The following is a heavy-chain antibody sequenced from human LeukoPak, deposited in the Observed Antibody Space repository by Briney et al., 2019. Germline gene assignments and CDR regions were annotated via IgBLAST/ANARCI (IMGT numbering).Heavy chain of an antibody. J-gene: IGHJ4*02. Sequence: GGSLRLSCAASGFTFSSYAMSWVRQAPGKGLEWVSSISNSGGSTYYADSVKGRFTISRDNSKNTLYLQMNSLRAEDTAVYYCAKQIAAAGYNYFDYWGQGTLVTVSS. CDR3: AKQIAAAGYNYFDY. D-gene: IGHD6-13*01. CDR1: GFTFSSYA. V-gene: IGHV3-23*01. CDR2: ISNSGGST.